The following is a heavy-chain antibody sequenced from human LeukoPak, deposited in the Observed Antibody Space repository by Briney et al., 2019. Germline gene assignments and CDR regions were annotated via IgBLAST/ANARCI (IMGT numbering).Heavy chain of an antibody. CDR3: AKEPHSDYSDHTDSFDI. CDR1: GFTFHNYA. D-gene: IGHD4-17*01. Sequence: PGGSLRLSCAASGFTFHNYAMTWVRQAPGKGLEWVSGISGSGYSTYYADSVKGRFTISRDVSKNTLFMQMNSLRSEDTAVYYCAKEPHSDYSDHTDSFDIWGQGTMVTVSS. J-gene: IGHJ3*02. CDR2: ISGSGYST. V-gene: IGHV3-23*01.